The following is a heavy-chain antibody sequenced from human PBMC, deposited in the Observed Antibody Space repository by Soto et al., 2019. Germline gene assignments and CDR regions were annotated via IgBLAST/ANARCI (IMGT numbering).Heavy chain of an antibody. V-gene: IGHV3-30-3*01. Sequence: QVQLVESGGGVVQPGRSLTIFCTASGFTFKHNAMHWIRQAPGKGLEWVADISYDGGTKNYADSVKGRFTISRDNSKNTLSLQMSALKGEDTAIYYCAREGIAESGPNYYDFWGQGTLVAVSS. J-gene: IGHJ4*02. D-gene: IGHD6-13*01. CDR2: ISYDGGTK. CDR3: AREGIAESGPNYYDF. CDR1: GFTFKHNA.